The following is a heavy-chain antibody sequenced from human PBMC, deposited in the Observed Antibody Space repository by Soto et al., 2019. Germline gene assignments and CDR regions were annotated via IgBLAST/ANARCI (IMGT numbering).Heavy chain of an antibody. CDR3: TRHAGRWRSPSDYYNGMDV. D-gene: IGHD4-17*01. J-gene: IGHJ6*02. V-gene: IGHV5-10-1*01. Sequence: GESLKISCKGSGYSFSNYWISWVRQRPGKGLEWMGRIDPTDSYSNYSPSFQGHVIISVAKSITSAYLQWSSLKASDTAMYYCTRHAGRWRSPSDYYNGMDVWGQGTTVTVSS. CDR1: GYSFSNYW. CDR2: IDPTDSYS.